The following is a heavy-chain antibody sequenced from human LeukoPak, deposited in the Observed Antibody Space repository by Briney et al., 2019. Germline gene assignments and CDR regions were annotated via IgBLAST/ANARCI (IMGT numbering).Heavy chain of an antibody. D-gene: IGHD6-13*01. Sequence: SETLSLTCTVSGGSISSYYWSWIRQPPGKGLEWIGYIYYSGSTNYNPSLKSRVTISVDTSKNQFSLKLRSVTAADTAVYYCARDRMGQQLVGRKNNYYYMDVWGKGTTVTISS. V-gene: IGHV4-59*01. CDR3: ARDRMGQQLVGRKNNYYYMDV. J-gene: IGHJ6*03. CDR1: GGSISSYY. CDR2: IYYSGST.